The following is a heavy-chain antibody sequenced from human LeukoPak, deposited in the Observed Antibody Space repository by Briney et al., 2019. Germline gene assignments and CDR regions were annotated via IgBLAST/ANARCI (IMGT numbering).Heavy chain of an antibody. CDR2: IYYSGST. D-gene: IGHD6-19*01. V-gene: IGHV4-59*08. CDR3: ARRSGWGWFDP. CDR1: GGSISSYY. Sequence: PSETLSLTCTVSGGSISSYYWSWIRQPPGKGLEWIGYIYYSGSTNYNPSLKSRVTISVDTSKNQFSLKLSSVTAADTAVYYCARRSGWGWFDPWGQETLVTVSS. J-gene: IGHJ5*02.